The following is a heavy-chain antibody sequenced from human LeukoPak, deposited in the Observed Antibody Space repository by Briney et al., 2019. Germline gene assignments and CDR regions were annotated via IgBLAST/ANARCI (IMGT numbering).Heavy chain of an antibody. Sequence: GRSLRLSCAASGFAFSGYGMHWVSQAPGKGLEWVAVIWYDGNNKYYEDSVKGRFTISRDNSKNTLYLQMNSLRAEDTAVYYCARDCRFGSTAGHDYWGQGTLVTVSS. CDR2: IWYDGNNK. D-gene: IGHD3-16*01. CDR1: GFAFSGYG. V-gene: IGHV3-33*01. CDR3: ARDCRFGSTAGHDY. J-gene: IGHJ4*02.